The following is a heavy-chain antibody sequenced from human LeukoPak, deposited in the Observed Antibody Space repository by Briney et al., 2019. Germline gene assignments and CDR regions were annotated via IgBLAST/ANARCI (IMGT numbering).Heavy chain of an antibody. CDR1: GYSFTSYW. CDR2: IYPGDSDT. CDR3: ARLGRVVVNRYDAFDI. D-gene: IGHD3-22*01. J-gene: IGHJ3*02. Sequence: HGESLKISCKGSGYSFTSYWIGWVRQMPGKGLEWMGIIYPGDSDTRYSPSFQGQVTISADKSISTAYLQWSSLKASDTAMYYCARLGRVVVNRYDAFDIWGQGTMVTVSS. V-gene: IGHV5-51*01.